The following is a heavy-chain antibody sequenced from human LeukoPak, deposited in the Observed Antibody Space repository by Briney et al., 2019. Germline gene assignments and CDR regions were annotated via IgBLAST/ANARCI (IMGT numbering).Heavy chain of an antibody. CDR1: GGSITSRAYY. J-gene: IGHJ4*02. Sequence: PSETLSLTCTVSGGSITSRAYYWGWIRQPPGKGLEWIGSVYYSGSTYHNPSLKSRVTMSVDTSKNQFSLKLSSVTAADTAVYYCARGPRWLQPKGYFDYWGQGTLVTVSS. D-gene: IGHD5-24*01. V-gene: IGHV4-39*07. CDR3: ARGPRWLQPKGYFDY. CDR2: VYYSGST.